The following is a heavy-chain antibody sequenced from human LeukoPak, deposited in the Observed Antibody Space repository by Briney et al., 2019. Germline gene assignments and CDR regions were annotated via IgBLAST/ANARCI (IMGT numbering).Heavy chain of an antibody. CDR3: AGDKETTGNGRPNWFDP. CDR2: LFQRGYS. D-gene: IGHD1-1*01. CDR1: GYSISSGYY. Sequence: SETLSLTCAVSGYSISSGYYWGWIRQPPGKGLQWIGSLFQRGYSYYNPSLKSRVTISVDTSRNQFSLKLSSVTAADTAVYYCAGDKETTGNGRPNWFDPWGQGTLVTVSS. J-gene: IGHJ5*02. V-gene: IGHV4-38-2*01.